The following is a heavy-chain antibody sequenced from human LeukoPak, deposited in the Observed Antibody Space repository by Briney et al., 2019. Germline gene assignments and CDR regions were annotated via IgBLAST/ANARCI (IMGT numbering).Heavy chain of an antibody. Sequence: SETLSLTCTMSGGSISSNYWSWIRQPPGKGLEWIGYIYYSGSTNYNPSLKSRVTISVHTSKNQFSLKLSSVTAADTAVFYCARGIQGDPPAFDIWGQGTMVTVSS. D-gene: IGHD2-21*02. CDR2: IYYSGST. CDR1: GGSISSNY. CDR3: ARGIQGDPPAFDI. V-gene: IGHV4-59*12. J-gene: IGHJ3*02.